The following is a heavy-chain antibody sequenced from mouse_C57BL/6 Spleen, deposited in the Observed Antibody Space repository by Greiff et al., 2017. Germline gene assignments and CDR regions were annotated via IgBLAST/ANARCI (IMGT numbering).Heavy chain of an antibody. V-gene: IGHV5-4*01. J-gene: IGHJ1*03. CDR3: AMTICLRQYFDF. CDR2: LSDGGSYT. Sequence: EVQVVESGGGLVKPGGSLKLSCAASGFTFSSYAMSWVRQTPEQRLEWVATLSDGGSYTYYPDNVKGRFTISRENAKNNLYLQMSHLKSEDTAMYCCAMTICLRQYFDFWGTGTTVTVSS. CDR1: GFTFSSYA. D-gene: IGHD2-2*01.